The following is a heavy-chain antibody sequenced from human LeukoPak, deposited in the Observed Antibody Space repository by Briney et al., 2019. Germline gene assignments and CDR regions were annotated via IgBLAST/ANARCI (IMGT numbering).Heavy chain of an antibody. D-gene: IGHD1-26*01. CDR1: GGSISDSFEHY. CDR3: ARRAEWELPVGFDY. J-gene: IGHJ4*02. Sequence: SETLSLTCVVSGGSISDSFEHYWSWVRQPPGKEFEWIAEVHHTGRTIYSPSFARRVAISADTSKNQVSLIVTSVTAADTAVYYCARRAEWELPVGFDYWGQGTLVTVSS. CDR2: VHHTGRT. V-gene: IGHV4-4*02.